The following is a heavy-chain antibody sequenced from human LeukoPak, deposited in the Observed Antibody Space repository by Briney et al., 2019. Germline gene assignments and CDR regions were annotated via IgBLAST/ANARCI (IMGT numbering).Heavy chain of an antibody. CDR2: IWYDRGKK. V-gene: IGHV3-33*06. J-gene: IGHJ4*02. Sequence: QTGGSLRLSCAASGFRFSDYGMHWVRQAPGKGLEWVAVIWYDRGKKFYADSVEGRFIISSDNSKNTLFLQMNSLRDEDTAVYYCAKGDNYKLLYFDNWGQGSLVIVSA. CDR3: AKGDNYKLLYFDN. CDR1: GFRFSDYG. D-gene: IGHD3-10*01.